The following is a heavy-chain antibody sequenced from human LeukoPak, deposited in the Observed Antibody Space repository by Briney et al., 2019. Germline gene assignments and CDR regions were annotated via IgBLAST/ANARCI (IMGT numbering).Heavy chain of an antibody. J-gene: IGHJ4*02. CDR1: GFTVSSNY. CDR2: IYSGGST. Sequence: GGSLRLSCAASGFTVSSNYMSWVRQAPGKGLQWVSLIYSGGSTYYADSVKGRFTISRDNSKNTLYLQMNSLRAEDTAVYYCARDLGPGEGSDYWGQGTLVIVSS. V-gene: IGHV3-53*01. CDR3: ARDLGPGEGSDY. D-gene: IGHD7-27*01.